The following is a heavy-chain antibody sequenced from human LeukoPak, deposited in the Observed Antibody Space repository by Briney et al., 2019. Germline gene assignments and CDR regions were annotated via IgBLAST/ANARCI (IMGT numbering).Heavy chain of an antibody. CDR1: GFTFSNAW. CDR2: IKSKTDGGTT. D-gene: IGHD2-2*01. CDR3: TTGLVVVPAATALDY. V-gene: IGHV3-15*01. J-gene: IGHJ4*02. Sequence: GGSLRLSCAASGFTFSNAWMSWVRQAPGKGLEWVGRIKSKTDGGTTDYAAPVKGRFTISRDDSKDTLYLQMNSLKTEDTAVYYCTTGLVVVPAATALDYWGQGTLVTVSS.